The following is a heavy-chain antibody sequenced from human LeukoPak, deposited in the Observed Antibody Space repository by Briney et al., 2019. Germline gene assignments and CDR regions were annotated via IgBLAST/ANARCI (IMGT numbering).Heavy chain of an antibody. CDR2: ISGSGGST. V-gene: IGHV3-23*01. D-gene: IGHD3-3*01. CDR3: ADQYYDFWSGYSMGHYYYGMDV. J-gene: IGHJ6*02. Sequence: GGSLRLSRAASGFTFSSYAMSWVRQAPGKGLEWVSAISGSGGSTYYADSVKGRFTISRDNSKNTLYLQMNSLRAEDTAVYYCADQYYDFWSGYSMGHYYYGMDVWGQGTTVTVSS. CDR1: GFTFSSYA.